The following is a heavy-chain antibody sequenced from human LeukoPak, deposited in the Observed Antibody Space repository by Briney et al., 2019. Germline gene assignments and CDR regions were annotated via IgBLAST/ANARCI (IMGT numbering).Heavy chain of an antibody. Sequence: GGSLRLSCAASGFTFSSYYMHWVRQAPGKGLEWVALIRYDGNNKYYADSVKGLFTISRDTSKNSLYLQMISLRTEDTAVYYCAKVGPRPYRCYMDVWGKGTAVTISS. J-gene: IGHJ6*03. CDR3: AKVGPRPYRCYMDV. V-gene: IGHV3-30*02. CDR1: GFTFSSYY. CDR2: IRYDGNNK.